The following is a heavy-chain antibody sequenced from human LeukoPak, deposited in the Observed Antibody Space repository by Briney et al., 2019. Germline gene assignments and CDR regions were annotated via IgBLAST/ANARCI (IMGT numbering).Heavy chain of an antibody. CDR2: IKHDEREE. J-gene: IGHJ4*02. Sequence: PGGSLRLSCVASGFTFSESWMTWVRQAPGKGLEWVASIKHDEREEYYADSVKGRFTISRDNAKNSLYLQMNSLRAEDTAVYYCARRYFDYWGQGTLVTVSS. V-gene: IGHV3-7*01. CDR1: GFTFSESW. CDR3: ARRYFDY.